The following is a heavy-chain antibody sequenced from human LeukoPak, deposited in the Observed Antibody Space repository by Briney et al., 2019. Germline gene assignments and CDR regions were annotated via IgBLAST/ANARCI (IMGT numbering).Heavy chain of an antibody. V-gene: IGHV4-34*01. J-gene: IGHJ5*02. Sequence: PSETLSPTCAVYGGSFSGYYWSWIRQPPGQGLEWIGEINHSGSTNYNPSLKSRVTISVDTSKNQFSLSLSSVTAADTAVYYCARRKVRGVVLTHHWLDPWGQGTLVTVSS. CDR2: INHSGST. CDR3: ARRKVRGVVLTHHWLDP. D-gene: IGHD4-23*01. CDR1: GGSFSGYY.